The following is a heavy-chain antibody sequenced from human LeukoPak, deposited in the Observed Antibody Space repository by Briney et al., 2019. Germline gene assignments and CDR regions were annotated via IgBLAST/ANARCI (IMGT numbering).Heavy chain of an antibody. V-gene: IGHV4-30-4*01. D-gene: IGHD2-2*01. J-gene: IGHJ4*02. CDR1: GGSISSGDYY. Sequence: SETLSLTCTVSGGSISSGDYYRSWIRQPPGKGLEWIGYIYYSGSTYYNPSLKSRVTISVDTSKNQFSLKLSSVTAADTAVYYCASIVVVPAAFDYWGQGTLVTVSS. CDR3: ASIVVVPAAFDY. CDR2: IYYSGST.